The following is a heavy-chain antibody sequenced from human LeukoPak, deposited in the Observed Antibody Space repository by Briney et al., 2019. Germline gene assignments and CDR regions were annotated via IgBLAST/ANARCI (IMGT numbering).Heavy chain of an antibody. V-gene: IGHV1-69*05. CDR3: ARGGYYDSSGLNWFDP. Sequence: ASVKVSCKASGGTFSSYAISWVRQAPGQGLEWMGRIIPIFGTANYAQKFQGRVTITTDESTSTAYMELSSLRSEDTAVYYSARGGYYDSSGLNWFDPWGQGTLVTVSS. J-gene: IGHJ5*02. CDR1: GGTFSSYA. CDR2: IIPIFGTA. D-gene: IGHD3-22*01.